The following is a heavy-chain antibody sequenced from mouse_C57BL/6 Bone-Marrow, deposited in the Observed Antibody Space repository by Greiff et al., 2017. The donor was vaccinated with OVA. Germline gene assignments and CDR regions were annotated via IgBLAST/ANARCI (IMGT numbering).Heavy chain of an antibody. V-gene: IGHV1-77*01. CDR1: GYTFTDYY. Sequence: VKLVESGAELVKPGASVKISCKASGYTFTDYYINWVKQRPGQGLEWIGKIGPGSGSTYYNEKFKGKATLTADKSSSTAYMQLSSLTSEDSAVYFCARLGYYYGSISFWYFDVWGTGTTVTVSS. J-gene: IGHJ1*03. CDR2: IGPGSGST. CDR3: ARLGYYYGSISFWYFDV. D-gene: IGHD1-1*01.